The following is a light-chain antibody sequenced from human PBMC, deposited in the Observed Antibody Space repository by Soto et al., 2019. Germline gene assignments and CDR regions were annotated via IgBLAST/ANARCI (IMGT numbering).Light chain of an antibody. V-gene: IGKV4-1*01. CDR1: QSVLYSSDNKNY. CDR2: WAS. J-gene: IGKJ1*01. CDR3: QQYYSTPRT. Sequence: DIVMTQSPDSLAVSLGERATINCMSSQSVLYSSDNKNYLAWYQQKPGQPPKLLFYWASTRGSGVPDRFSGSGSGTDFTLTISSQQAEDVAVYYCQQYYSTPRTFGQGTKVEIK.